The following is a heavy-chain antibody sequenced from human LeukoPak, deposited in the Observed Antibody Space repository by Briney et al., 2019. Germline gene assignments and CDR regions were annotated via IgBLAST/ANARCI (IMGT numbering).Heavy chain of an antibody. CDR3: ARDSPVGDWFDP. J-gene: IGHJ5*02. CDR2: IYYSGST. V-gene: IGHV4-59*01. Sequence: SETLSLTCTVSGGSISSYYWSWIRQPPGKGLEWIGYIYYSGSTNYNPSLKSRVTISVDTSKNQVSLKLSSVTAADTAVYYCARDSPVGDWFDPWGQGTLVTVSS. CDR1: GGSISSYY. D-gene: IGHD3-10*01.